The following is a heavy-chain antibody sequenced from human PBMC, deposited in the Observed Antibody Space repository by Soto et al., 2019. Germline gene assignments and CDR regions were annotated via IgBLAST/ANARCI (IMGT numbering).Heavy chain of an antibody. J-gene: IGHJ3*02. CDR1: GFTFSNYG. CDR2: VWGGGSKI. V-gene: IGHV3-30*02. D-gene: IGHD2-15*01. Sequence: GGSLRLSCVASGFTFSNYGINWVRQAPGKGLQWVASVWGGGSKILSADSVKGRFTISRDSSKNTVYLLMSSLRAEDTAVYYWAKDYLGKSNAFDIWGRGTMVTVSS. CDR3: AKDYLGKSNAFDI.